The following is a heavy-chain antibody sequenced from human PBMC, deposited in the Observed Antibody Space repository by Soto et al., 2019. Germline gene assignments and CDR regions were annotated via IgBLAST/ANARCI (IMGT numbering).Heavy chain of an antibody. V-gene: IGHV1-18*04. CDR2: ISAYSGNT. Sequence: ASVNVSFKASGYTFTTYGITWVRQAPGQGLEWMGWISAYSGNTNYAQKLQGRLTVTTDTSTNTAYMDLRSLRPDDTAVYYCARVVKAGDYGDYGRYYFDYWGHGTLVTVSS. J-gene: IGHJ4*03. D-gene: IGHD4-17*01. CDR1: GYTFTTYG. CDR3: ARVVKAGDYGDYGRYYFDY.